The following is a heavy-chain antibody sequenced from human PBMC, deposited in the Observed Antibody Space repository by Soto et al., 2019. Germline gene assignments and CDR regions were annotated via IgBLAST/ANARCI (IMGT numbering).Heavy chain of an antibody. CDR3: ARDFPGWHYGMDV. CDR2: IYSGGST. CDR1: GFTVSSNY. V-gene: IGHV3-53*01. D-gene: IGHD6-19*01. J-gene: IGHJ6*02. Sequence: EVQLVESGGGLIQPGGSLRLSCAASGFTVSSNYMSWVRQAPGKVLEWVSVIYSGGSTYYADSVKGRFTISRDNSKNTLYLQMNSLRAEDTAVYYCARDFPGWHYGMDVWGQGTTVTVSS.